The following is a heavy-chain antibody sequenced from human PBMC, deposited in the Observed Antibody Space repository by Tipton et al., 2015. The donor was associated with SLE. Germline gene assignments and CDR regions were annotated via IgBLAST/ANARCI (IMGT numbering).Heavy chain of an antibody. J-gene: IGHJ5*02. CDR1: GYIISSSYY. Sequence: GLVKPSETLSLTCAVSGYIISSSYYWGWIRQPPGKGLEWIGSISHGGRTYYSPSLKSRVSISLDASKNQFSVTLNSVTAADTAVYYCARHDTNYGRNWFDPWGQGTRVTVSS. CDR3: ARHDTNYGRNWFDP. D-gene: IGHD2-8*01. V-gene: IGHV4-38-2*01. CDR2: ISHGGRT.